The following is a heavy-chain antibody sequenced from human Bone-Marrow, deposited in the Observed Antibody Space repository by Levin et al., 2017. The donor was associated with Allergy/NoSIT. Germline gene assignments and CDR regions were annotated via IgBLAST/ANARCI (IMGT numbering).Heavy chain of an antibody. V-gene: IGHV5-51*01. Sequence: GASVKVSCKTSSDSSAKYWIGWVRQMPGKGLEWMGIIYPGDSDTRYNPSFQAQVTISADKSINTAYLQWSSLRTSDTATYYCAKGSDTSGYYFDYWGQGTLVTVSS. CDR3: AKGSDTSGYYFDY. CDR2: IYPGDSDT. D-gene: IGHD3-22*01. J-gene: IGHJ4*02. CDR1: SDSSAKYW.